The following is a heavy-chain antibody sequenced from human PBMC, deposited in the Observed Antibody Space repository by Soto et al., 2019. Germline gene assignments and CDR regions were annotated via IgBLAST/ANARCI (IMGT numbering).Heavy chain of an antibody. CDR3: ARGRGSGSSFYYYGMDV. V-gene: IGHV4-59*01. CDR2: IYYSGST. CDR1: GGSISSYY. D-gene: IGHD3-10*01. Sequence: SETLSLTCTVSGGSISSYYWSWIRQPPGKGLEWIGYIYYSGSTNYNPSLKSRVTISVDTSKNQFSLKPSSVTAADTAVYYCARGRGSGSSFYYYGMDVWGQGTTVTVSS. J-gene: IGHJ6*02.